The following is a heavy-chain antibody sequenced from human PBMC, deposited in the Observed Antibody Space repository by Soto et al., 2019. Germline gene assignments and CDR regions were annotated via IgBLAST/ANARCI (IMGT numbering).Heavy chain of an antibody. CDR1: GFTFSMYS. J-gene: IGHJ6*02. Sequence: PXGSLILSCEVSGFTFSMYSMSWVRQSPGKGLEWVAKIPQDGVDGHYADSVKGRFTISRDNGKNSLYLQLNNLRAEDTAVYYCARDHLILPAHDFFYGSDVWGRGATVTVSS. CDR3: ARDHLILPAHDFFYGSDV. CDR2: IPQDGVDG. V-gene: IGHV3-7*03. D-gene: IGHD2-21*02.